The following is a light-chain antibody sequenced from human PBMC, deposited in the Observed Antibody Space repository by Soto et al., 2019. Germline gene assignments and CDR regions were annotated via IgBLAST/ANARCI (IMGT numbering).Light chain of an antibody. CDR2: DAS. V-gene: IGKV3-11*01. CDR1: QSVRNY. J-gene: IGKJ4*01. Sequence: DIQLTQSPSTLSLSLGERATISCRASQSVRNYLAWYQQKPGKAPRLLIYDASYRATGIPARFSGSGSGTDFTLTISSLEPEDFAVYYCQQRNDWPLTFGEGTQVEIK. CDR3: QQRNDWPLT.